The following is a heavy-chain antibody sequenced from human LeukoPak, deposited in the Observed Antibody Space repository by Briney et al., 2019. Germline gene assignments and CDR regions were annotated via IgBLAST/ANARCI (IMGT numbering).Heavy chain of an antibody. V-gene: IGHV1-2*02. Sequence: ASVKVSCKASGYTFTGYYMHWVRQAPGQGLKWMGWINPNSGGTNYAQKFQGRVTMTRDTSISTAYMELSRLRSDDTAVYYCARKGGGADPKTDAFDIWGQGTMVTVSS. CDR2: INPNSGGT. CDR1: GYTFTGYY. CDR3: ARKGGGADPKTDAFDI. J-gene: IGHJ3*02. D-gene: IGHD3-16*01.